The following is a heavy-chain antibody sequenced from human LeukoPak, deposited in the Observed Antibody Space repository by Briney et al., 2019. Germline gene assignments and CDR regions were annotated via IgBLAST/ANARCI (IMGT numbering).Heavy chain of an antibody. CDR2: ISGSGGTT. CDR3: ARGHMAGWFIGRVFDY. CDR1: GFTFSSYV. D-gene: IGHD3-16*01. V-gene: IGHV3-23*01. Sequence: GGSLRLSCAASGFTFSSYVMTWVRQAPEKGLEWVSAISGSGGTTYYAGSVKGRFTISRDNSKNTLYLQMNSLRAEDTAVYYCARGHMAGWFIGRVFDYWGLGALVSVSS. J-gene: IGHJ4*02.